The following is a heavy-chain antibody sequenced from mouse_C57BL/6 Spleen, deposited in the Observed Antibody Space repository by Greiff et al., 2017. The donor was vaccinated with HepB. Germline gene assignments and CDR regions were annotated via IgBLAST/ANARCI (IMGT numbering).Heavy chain of an antibody. CDR1: GYTFTSYW. J-gene: IGHJ1*03. CDR2: IDPSDSYT. CDR3: ARDYGSSHWYFDV. V-gene: IGHV1-50*01. D-gene: IGHD1-1*01. Sequence: QVQLQQPGAELVKPGASVKLSCKASGYTFTSYWMQWVKQRPGQGLEWIGEIDPSDSYTNYNQKFKGKATLTVDTSSSTAYMQLSRLTSEDSAVYYCARDYGSSHWYFDVWGTGTTVTVSS.